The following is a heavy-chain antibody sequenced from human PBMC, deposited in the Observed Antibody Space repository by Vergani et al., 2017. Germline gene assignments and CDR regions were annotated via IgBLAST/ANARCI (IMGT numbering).Heavy chain of an antibody. V-gene: IGHV3-23*01. CDR3: AKGWGVYIAGSGDY. D-gene: IGHD3-16*01. CDR1: GFTFRSYA. CDR2: ISGRGGST. J-gene: IGHJ4*02. Sequence: EVQLLESGGGLVQPGGSLRRSCAASGFTFRSYAMSWVRQAPGKGLEWGSAISGRGGSTYYADSVKGRLTISRDNSKNTLYRQMNSLRAEDTAVDYCAKGWGVYIAGSGDYWGQGTLVTVSS.